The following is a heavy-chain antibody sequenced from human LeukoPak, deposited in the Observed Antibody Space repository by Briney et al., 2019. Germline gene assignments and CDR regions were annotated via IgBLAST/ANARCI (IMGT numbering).Heavy chain of an antibody. V-gene: IGHV4-38-2*02. D-gene: IGHD3-3*01. CDR1: GYSISSGYS. Sequence: SETLSLTCAVSGYSISSGYSWSWIRQPPGQGRGWVATFSHRGSTFYTPSLKSRVTISVDTSKNQFSLNLRSVTAADTAVYYCAREFFEWSRHNWFDPWGQGTQVTVSA. J-gene: IGHJ5*02. CDR2: FSHRGST. CDR3: AREFFEWSRHNWFDP.